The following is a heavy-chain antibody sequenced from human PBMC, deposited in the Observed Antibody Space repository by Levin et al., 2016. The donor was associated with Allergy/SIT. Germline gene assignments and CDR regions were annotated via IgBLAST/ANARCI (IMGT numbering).Heavy chain of an antibody. J-gene: IGHJ6*02. D-gene: IGHD3-10*02. V-gene: IGHV3-23*01. Sequence: GGSLRLSCVASGFTFSSFAMSWVRQAPGKGLEWVAAIGGVSGNTYYADSVKGRLTISRDNSKNTLYLQMNSLAAEDTAVYYCAKMKGMFRPNYGMDVWGQGTTVTASS. CDR1: GFTFSSFA. CDR3: AKMKGMFRPNYGMDV. CDR2: IGGVSGNT.